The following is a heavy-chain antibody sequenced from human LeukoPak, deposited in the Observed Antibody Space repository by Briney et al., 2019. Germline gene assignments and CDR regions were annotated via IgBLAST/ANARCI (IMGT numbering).Heavy chain of an antibody. CDR1: GYTFSDFD. CDR2: ISAYKRTT. Sequence: GASVKVSCKTSGYTFSDFDITWVRQAPGQGLEWMGWISAYKRTTNYAQKFQDRITMTEDTSTSTAYLELKSLRSDDTAIYYCARESRLLWFGELPSDYWGQGTLVTVSS. D-gene: IGHD3-10*01. CDR3: ARESRLLWFGELPSDY. J-gene: IGHJ4*02. V-gene: IGHV1-18*01.